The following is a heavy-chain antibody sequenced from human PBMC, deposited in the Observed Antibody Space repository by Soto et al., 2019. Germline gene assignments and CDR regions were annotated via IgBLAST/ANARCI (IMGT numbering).Heavy chain of an antibody. V-gene: IGHV1-18*04. CDR2: ISAYNGNT. Sequence: ASVKVSCKACGYTFTSYGSSWVRQAPGQGLEWMGWISAYNGNTNYAQKLQGRVTMTTDTSTSTAYMELRSLRSDDTAVYYCASGRPTVRSVEYYGMDVWGQGRTVTVSS. CDR3: ASGRPTVRSVEYYGMDV. D-gene: IGHD4-17*01. J-gene: IGHJ6*02. CDR1: GYTFTSYG.